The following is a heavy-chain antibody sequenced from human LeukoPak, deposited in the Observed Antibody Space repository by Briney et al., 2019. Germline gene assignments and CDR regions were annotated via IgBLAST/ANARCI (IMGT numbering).Heavy chain of an antibody. CDR2: IIPILGIA. J-gene: IGHJ6*03. Sequence: ASVKVSCKASGGTFSSYTISWVRQAPGQGLEWMGRIIPILGIANYAQKFQGRVTITADKSTSTAYMELSSLRSEDTAVYYYARVHSGSPAGYYYYYMDVWGKGTTVTVSS. CDR1: GGTFSSYT. D-gene: IGHD1-26*01. V-gene: IGHV1-69*02. CDR3: ARVHSGSPAGYYYYYMDV.